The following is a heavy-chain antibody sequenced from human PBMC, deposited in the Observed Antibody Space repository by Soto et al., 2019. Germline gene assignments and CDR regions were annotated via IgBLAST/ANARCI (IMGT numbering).Heavy chain of an antibody. Sequence: PGGSLRLSCAASGFTFSSYGMHWVRQAPGKGLEWVAVISYDGSNKYYADSVKDRFTISRDNSKNTLYLQMNSLRAEDTAVYYCANYPNHSHDYWGQGTLVTVSS. V-gene: IGHV3-30*18. CDR2: ISYDGSNK. CDR3: ANYPNHSHDY. J-gene: IGHJ4*02. D-gene: IGHD2-21*01. CDR1: GFTFSSYG.